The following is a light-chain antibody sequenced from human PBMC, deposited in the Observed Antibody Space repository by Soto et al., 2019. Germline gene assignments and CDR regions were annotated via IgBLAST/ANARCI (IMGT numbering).Light chain of an antibody. V-gene: IGLV2-23*01. CDR2: EGS. J-gene: IGLJ7*01. CDR1: SSDVGSYNL. CDR3: CSYAGAV. Sequence: QSALTQPASVSGSPGQSITISCTGTSSDVGSYNLVSWYQQHPGKAPKLMIYEGSKRPSGVSNRFSGSKSGNTASLAISGLQAEDEADYYCCSYAGAVCGGGTQLTVL.